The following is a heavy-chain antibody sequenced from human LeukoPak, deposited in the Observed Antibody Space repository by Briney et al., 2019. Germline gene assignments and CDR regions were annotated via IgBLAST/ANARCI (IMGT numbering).Heavy chain of an antibody. CDR1: GGTFSSYA. D-gene: IGHD3-3*01. J-gene: IGHJ6*03. CDR3: ARDYYDFWSGSGRNGNDYYYYYYMDV. V-gene: IGHV1-69*13. CDR2: IIPIFGTA. Sequence: SVKVSCKASGGTFSSYAISWVRQAPGQGLEWMGGIIPIFGTANYAQKFQGRVTVTADESMSTAYMELSSLRSEDTAVYYCARDYYDFWSGSGRNGNDYYYYYYMDVWGKGTTVTVSS.